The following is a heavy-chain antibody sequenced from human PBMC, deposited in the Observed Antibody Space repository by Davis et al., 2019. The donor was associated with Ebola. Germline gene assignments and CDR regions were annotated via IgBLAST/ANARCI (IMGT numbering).Heavy chain of an antibody. CDR2: ISASRKST. V-gene: IGHV3-23*01. CDR3: ARRPETGFSPLDS. D-gene: IGHD1-1*01. Sequence: GESLKISCAASGFTYTDYAMSWVRQAPGKGLEWLSAISASRKSTYYADSVRGRFTISRDNSKDTLYLQMSSLTSEDTALYYCARRPETGFSPLDSWGQGTLATVSS. J-gene: IGHJ4*02. CDR1: GFTYTDYA.